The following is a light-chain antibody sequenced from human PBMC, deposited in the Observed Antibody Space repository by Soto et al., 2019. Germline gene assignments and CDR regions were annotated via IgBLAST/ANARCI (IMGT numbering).Light chain of an antibody. CDR3: CSYTSISTGVL. CDR1: SSDVGDYSY. J-gene: IGLJ2*01. CDR2: EVS. V-gene: IGLV2-14*01. Sequence: QLVLTQPASVSGSPGQSITISCTGASSDVGDYSYVSWYQHHPGQAPELLIYEVSNRPSGVSHRFSGSKSGNTASLTISGLQAEDEADYYCCSYTSISTGVLFGGGTKVTVL.